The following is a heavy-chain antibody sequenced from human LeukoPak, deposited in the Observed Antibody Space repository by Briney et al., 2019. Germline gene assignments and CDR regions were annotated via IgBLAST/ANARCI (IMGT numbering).Heavy chain of an antibody. V-gene: IGHV3-23*01. Sequence: AGTLRLSCAASGFTFSSYGMSWVRQAQGKGLEWVSAISGSGGSTYYADSVKGRFTISRDNSKNTLYPQMNSLTAEDTAVYYCAKLGVTTPVDYWGQGTLVTVSS. J-gene: IGHJ4*02. CDR2: ISGSGGST. CDR1: GFTFSSYG. CDR3: AKLGVTTPVDY. D-gene: IGHD4-17*01.